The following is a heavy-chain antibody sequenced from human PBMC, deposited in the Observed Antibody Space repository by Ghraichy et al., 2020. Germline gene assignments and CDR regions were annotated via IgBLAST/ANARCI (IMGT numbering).Heavy chain of an antibody. J-gene: IGHJ5*01. CDR3: ASITRAGAFDF. CDR1: GATLSDYY. Sequence: SETLSLTCDVSGATLSDYYFTWIRQPPGKGLEWIGEIDHRGGTDYNPSPQSRVSISVDTSQNQLSLKLRSVTAADTSVYYCASITRAGAFDFWGHGSLVTVSS. CDR2: IDHRGGT. V-gene: IGHV4-34*08. D-gene: IGHD4/OR15-4a*01.